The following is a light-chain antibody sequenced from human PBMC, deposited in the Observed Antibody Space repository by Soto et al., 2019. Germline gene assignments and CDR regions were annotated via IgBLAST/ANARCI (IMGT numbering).Light chain of an antibody. J-gene: IGKJ3*01. CDR3: QQYGNSPPEFT. CDR2: GAS. V-gene: IGKV3-20*01. CDR1: QSVNSNY. Sequence: EIVLTQSPGTLSLSPGERATLSCRASQSVNSNYLAWYQQRPGQTPRLLIFGASFRATGIPDRFSGSGSGSDFTLTISRLEPEDFAVYYCQQYGNSPPEFTFGPGTKVDSK.